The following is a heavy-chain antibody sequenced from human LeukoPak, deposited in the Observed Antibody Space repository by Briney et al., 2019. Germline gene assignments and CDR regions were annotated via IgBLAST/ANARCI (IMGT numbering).Heavy chain of an antibody. CDR3: AKIYGSGSH. V-gene: IGHV4-34*01. J-gene: IGHJ4*02. Sequence: SETLSLTCAVYGGSFSGYYWSWIRQPPGKGLEWIGEINHSGSTNYNPSLKSRLTISVDTSNNQFSLKLSSVTAADTAVYYCAKIYGSGSHWGEGTLVTVSS. CDR2: INHSGST. CDR1: GGSFSGYY. D-gene: IGHD3-10*01.